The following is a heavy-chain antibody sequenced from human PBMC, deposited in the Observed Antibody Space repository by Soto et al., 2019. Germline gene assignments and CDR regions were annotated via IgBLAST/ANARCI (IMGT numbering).Heavy chain of an antibody. D-gene: IGHD1-1*01. CDR3: AKRVTHNFTDS. V-gene: IGHV3-23*01. J-gene: IGHJ4*02. CDR2: ISGGGGTT. CDR1: GFTFSSYA. Sequence: GGSLRLSCAASGFTFSSYAMSWVRQAPGKGLEWVSGISGGGGTTFYADSVKGRFTISRDNSESTLYLQMTSLSAEDTALYFCAKRVTHNFTDSWCRGIRVTVSS.